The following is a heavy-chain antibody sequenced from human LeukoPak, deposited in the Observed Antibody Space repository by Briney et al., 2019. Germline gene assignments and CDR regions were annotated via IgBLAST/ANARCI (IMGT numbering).Heavy chain of an antibody. J-gene: IGHJ4*02. CDR1: GFTFSSYW. Sequence: GGSLRLSCAASGFTFSSYWMSWVRQAPGKGLEWVSYISSSGSTIYYADSVKGRFTISRDNAKNSLYLQMNSLRAEDTAVYYCARDGVTYSSGWYTEFDYWGQGTLVTVSS. CDR2: ISSSGSTI. D-gene: IGHD6-19*01. CDR3: ARDGVTYSSGWYTEFDY. V-gene: IGHV3-48*04.